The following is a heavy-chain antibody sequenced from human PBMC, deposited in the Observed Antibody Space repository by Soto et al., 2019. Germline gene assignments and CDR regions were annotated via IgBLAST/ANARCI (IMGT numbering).Heavy chain of an antibody. CDR1: GFTFSTYN. CDR3: VRDKGYYDSSGYGFDY. Sequence: ESGGGLVKPGGSLRLSCAASGFTFSTYNMNWVRQAPGKGLEWVSSISGSSSYIYYADSLKGRFTISRDNAKNSLYLQMNSLRAEDTAVYYCVRDKGYYDSSGYGFDYWGQGTLVTVSS. V-gene: IGHV3-21*01. CDR2: ISGSSSYI. J-gene: IGHJ4*02. D-gene: IGHD3-22*01.